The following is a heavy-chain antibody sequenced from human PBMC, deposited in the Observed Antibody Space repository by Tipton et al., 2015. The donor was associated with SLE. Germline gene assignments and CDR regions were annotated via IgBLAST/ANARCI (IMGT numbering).Heavy chain of an antibody. Sequence: SLRLSCAASGFTFDDYAMNWVRQAPGKGLEWVSSISSSSSYIYYADSVKGRFTISRDNAKNSLYLQMNSLRAEDTAVYYCARDELDGSGYYGMDVWGQGTTVTVSS. CDR3: ARDELDGSGYYGMDV. J-gene: IGHJ6*02. V-gene: IGHV3-21*01. CDR1: GFTFDDYA. D-gene: IGHD3-10*01. CDR2: ISSSSSYI.